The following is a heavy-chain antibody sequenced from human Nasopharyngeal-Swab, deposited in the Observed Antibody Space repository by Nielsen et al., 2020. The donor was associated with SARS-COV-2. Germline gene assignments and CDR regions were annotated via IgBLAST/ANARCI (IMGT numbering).Heavy chain of an antibody. Sequence: GESLKISCEASGFKFNDYYMGWIRQAPGKGLEWLSYISGGSSRVDYADSVKGRFTICRDNDKNVVYLQMNSLTVEDTAFYYCARTTYFYGMDLWGQGTTVTVS. V-gene: IGHV3-11*01. J-gene: IGHJ6*02. CDR2: ISGGSSRV. CDR3: ARTTYFYGMDL. D-gene: IGHD1-1*01. CDR1: GFKFNDYY.